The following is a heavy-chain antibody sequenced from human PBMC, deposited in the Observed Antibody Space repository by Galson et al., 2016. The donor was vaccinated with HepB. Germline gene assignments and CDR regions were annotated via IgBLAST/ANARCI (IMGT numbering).Heavy chain of an antibody. CDR2: INPTGGST. V-gene: IGHV1-46*01. D-gene: IGHD1-7*01. CDR1: GYTFSSYY. J-gene: IGHJ4*02. Sequence: SVKVSCKASGYTFSSYYIHWVRQAPGQGLEWMGIINPTGGSTRYAQKFQGRVTLTVDTSTRTLYLELSSRRSEDTAVYCCARPRNYYGYPDSWGQGTLVTVSS. CDR3: ARPRNYYGYPDS.